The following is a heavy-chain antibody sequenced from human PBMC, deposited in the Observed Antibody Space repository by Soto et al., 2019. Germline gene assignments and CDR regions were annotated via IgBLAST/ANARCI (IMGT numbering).Heavy chain of an antibody. D-gene: IGHD2-2*02. CDR1: GYSFTSYC. CDR2: IYPGDSAT. CDR3: ARQGYCSSNSCYTVDY. J-gene: IGHJ4*02. Sequence: GESLKISCKGSGYSFTSYCIGWVRQMPGKGLEWMGIIYPGDSATRYSPSFQGQVTISADKSISTAYLQWSSLKASDTAVYYCARQGYCSSNSCYTVDYWGQGTLVTVSS. V-gene: IGHV5-51*01.